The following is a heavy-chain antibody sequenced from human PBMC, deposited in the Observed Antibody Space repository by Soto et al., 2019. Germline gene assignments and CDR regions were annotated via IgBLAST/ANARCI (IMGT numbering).Heavy chain of an antibody. CDR1: GYTFTSYD. V-gene: IGHV1-8*01. J-gene: IGHJ4*02. D-gene: IGHD1-26*01. CDR2: MNPNSGNT. Sequence: ASVKVSCKASGYTFTSYDINWVRQATGQGFEWMGWMNPNSGNTGYAQKFQGWVTMTRDTSISTAYMELSRLRSDDTAVYYCARAQGQWRQWEPSDYWGQGTLVTVSS. CDR3: ARAQGQWRQWEPSDY.